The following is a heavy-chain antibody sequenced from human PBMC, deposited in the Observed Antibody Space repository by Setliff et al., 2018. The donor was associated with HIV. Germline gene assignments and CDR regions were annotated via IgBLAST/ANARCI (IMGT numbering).Heavy chain of an antibody. Sequence: GGSLRLSCAASGFTFSYFWMSWVRQTPGKGLELVANIKHDGSEKYYVDSVKGRFTISRDNAKNSLYLQMNSLRVEDTAVFYCARDRGGSDYFDYWGHGTLVTVSS. CDR2: IKHDGSEK. V-gene: IGHV3-7*01. D-gene: IGHD1-26*01. CDR3: ARDRGGSDYFDY. J-gene: IGHJ4*01. CDR1: GFTFSYFW.